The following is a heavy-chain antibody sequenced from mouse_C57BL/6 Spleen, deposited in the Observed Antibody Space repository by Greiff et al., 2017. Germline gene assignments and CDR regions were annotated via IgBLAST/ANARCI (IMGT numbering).Heavy chain of an antibody. CDR3: ARGYYDYDEGENYYAMDY. CDR1: GYTFTSYW. D-gene: IGHD2-4*01. V-gene: IGHV1-55*01. Sequence: QVQLQQPGAELVKPGASVKMSCKASGYTFTSYWITWVKQRPGQGLEWIGDIYPGSGSTNYNEKFKSKATLTVDTSSSTAYMQLSSLTSEDSAVYYCARGYYDYDEGENYYAMDYWGQGTSVTVSS. J-gene: IGHJ4*01. CDR2: IYPGSGST.